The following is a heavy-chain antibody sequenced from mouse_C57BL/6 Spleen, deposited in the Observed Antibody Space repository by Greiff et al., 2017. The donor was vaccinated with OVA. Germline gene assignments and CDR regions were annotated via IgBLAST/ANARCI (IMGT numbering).Heavy chain of an antibody. CDR3: ARDRGPRRYFDV. CDR1: GFTFSSYA. Sequence: EVQVVESGGGLVKPGGSLKLSCAASGFTFSSYAMSWVRQTPEKRLEWVATISDGGSYTYYPDNVKGRFTITRDNAKNNLYLQMSHLKSEDTAMYYCARDRGPRRYFDVWGTGTTVTVSS. J-gene: IGHJ1*03. D-gene: IGHD3-3*01. CDR2: ISDGGSYT. V-gene: IGHV5-4*01.